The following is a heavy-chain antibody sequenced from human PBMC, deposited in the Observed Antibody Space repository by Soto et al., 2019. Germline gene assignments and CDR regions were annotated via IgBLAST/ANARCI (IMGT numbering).Heavy chain of an antibody. CDR3: ARGHMGDSSGYSDY. D-gene: IGHD3-22*01. CDR2: IYSGGST. CDR1: GFTVSSNY. Sequence: GGSLRLSCAASGFTVSSNYMSWVRQAPGKGLEWVSVIYSGGSTYYAASVKGRFTISRHNSKNTLYLQMNSLRAEDTALYCCARGHMGDSSGYSDYWGQGTLVTVSS. V-gene: IGHV3-53*04. J-gene: IGHJ4*02.